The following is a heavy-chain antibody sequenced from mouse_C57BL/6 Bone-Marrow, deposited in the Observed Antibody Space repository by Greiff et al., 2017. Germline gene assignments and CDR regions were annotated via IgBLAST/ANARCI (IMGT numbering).Heavy chain of an antibody. Sequence: VQGVESGPGLVQPSQSLSITCTVSGFSLTSYGVHWVRQSPGKGLEWLGVIWRGGSTDYNAAFMSRLCSTKDNSTSQVFFKMYSLQADDTAIYYWAKKGLENAMDYGGQGTSVTVSS. D-gene: IGHD3-1*01. V-gene: IGHV2-5*01. CDR2: IWRGGST. CDR1: GFSLTSYG. J-gene: IGHJ4*01. CDR3: AKKGLENAMDY.